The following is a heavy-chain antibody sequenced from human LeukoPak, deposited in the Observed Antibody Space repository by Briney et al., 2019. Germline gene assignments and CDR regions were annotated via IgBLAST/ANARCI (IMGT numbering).Heavy chain of an antibody. Sequence: SETLSLTCTVSGGSISSYYCSWIRQLAGKGLEWIGRIYTSGSTNYNPSLKSRVTMSVDTSKNQFSLKLSSVTAADTAVYYCAREIYDSSGYYLVYWGQGTLVTVSS. V-gene: IGHV4-4*07. CDR2: IYTSGST. CDR1: GGSISSYY. CDR3: AREIYDSSGYYLVY. J-gene: IGHJ4*02. D-gene: IGHD3-22*01.